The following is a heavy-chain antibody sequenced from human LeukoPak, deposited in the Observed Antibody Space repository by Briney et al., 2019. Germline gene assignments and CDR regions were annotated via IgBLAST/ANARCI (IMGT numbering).Heavy chain of an antibody. J-gene: IGHJ4*02. D-gene: IGHD4-17*01. CDR3: ARDLRRATTGGFYFDY. CDR1: GFTVSSNY. CDR2: IYSGGST. V-gene: IGHV3-53*01. Sequence: PGGSLRLSCAASGFTVSSNYMSWVRQAPGKGLEWVSVIYSGGSTYYADSVKGRFTISRDNSKNTLYLQMNSLRAEDTAVYYCARDLRRATTGGFYFDYWGQGTLVTVSS.